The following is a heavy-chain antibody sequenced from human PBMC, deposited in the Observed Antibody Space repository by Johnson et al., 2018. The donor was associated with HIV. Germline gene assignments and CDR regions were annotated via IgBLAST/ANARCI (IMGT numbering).Heavy chain of an antibody. CDR3: AKDVGGWELVLDAFDI. CDR2: ISYDGSNK. CDR1: GFAFSGYA. Sequence: QVQLVESGGGVVQPGRSLRLSCAASGFAFSGYALHWVRQAPGKGLEWVAVISYDGSNKYYADSVKGRFTISRDNSKNTLYLQMNSLRAEDTAVYYCAKDVGGWELVLDAFDIWGQGTMVTVSS. D-gene: IGHD1-26*01. J-gene: IGHJ3*02. V-gene: IGHV3-30*04.